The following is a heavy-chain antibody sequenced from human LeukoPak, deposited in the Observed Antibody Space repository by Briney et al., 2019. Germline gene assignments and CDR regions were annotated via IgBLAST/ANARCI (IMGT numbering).Heavy chain of an antibody. V-gene: IGHV4-31*03. J-gene: IGHJ4*02. Sequence: SETLSLTCTVSAGSINSGGYFWTWVRQHPGEGLEWIGYIWNSGNSYYNPSLSIRVIISADSSKSTFSLKLSSVTAADTAVYYCARYHCGSTYCPGVDFYGQGTLVTVSS. CDR3: ARYHCGSTYCPGVDF. D-gene: IGHD2-2*01. CDR1: AGSINSGGYF. CDR2: IWNSGNS.